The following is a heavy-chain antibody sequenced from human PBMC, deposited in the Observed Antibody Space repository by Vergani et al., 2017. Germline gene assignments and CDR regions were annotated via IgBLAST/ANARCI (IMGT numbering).Heavy chain of an antibody. J-gene: IGHJ5*02. CDR1: GDTFTNYA. CDR3: SRVTYSSTWGNWFDP. V-gene: IGHV7-4-1*02. Sequence: QVQLVQSGAEVKKPGASVKVSCKASGDTFTNYAMNWVRQAPGQGLEWMGWINTNTGNPTYSQGFTGRFVFSLDTSVSTAYLQISSLKAEDTAVYYCSRVTYSSTWGNWFDPWGQGTLVTVSS. D-gene: IGHD6-13*01. CDR2: INTNTGNP.